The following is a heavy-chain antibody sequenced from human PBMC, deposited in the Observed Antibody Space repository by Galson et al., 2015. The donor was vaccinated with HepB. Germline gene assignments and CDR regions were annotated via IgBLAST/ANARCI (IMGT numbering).Heavy chain of an antibody. Sequence: PALVKPTQTLTLTCTFSGFSLSTSGMCVSWIRQPPGKALEWLALIDWDDDKYYSTSLKTRLTISKDTSKNQVVLTMTNMDPVDTATYYCARYCSGGSCYLGDAFDIWGQGTMVTVSS. D-gene: IGHD2-15*01. CDR3: ARYCSGGSCYLGDAFDI. V-gene: IGHV2-70*01. J-gene: IGHJ3*02. CDR2: IDWDDDK. CDR1: GFSLSTSGMC.